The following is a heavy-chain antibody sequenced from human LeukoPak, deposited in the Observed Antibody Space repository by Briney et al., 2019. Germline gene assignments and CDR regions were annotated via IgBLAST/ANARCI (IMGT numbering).Heavy chain of an antibody. CDR2: IYYSGST. CDR1: GGSISSYY. D-gene: IGHD2-2*01. J-gene: IGHJ6*02. CDR3: ARVVEDIVVVPAAIPKADPNAYYYYGMDV. V-gene: IGHV4-59*08. Sequence: KASETLSLTCTVSGGSISSYYWSWIRQPPGKELEWIGYIYYSGSTNYNPSLKSRVTISVDTSKNQFSLKLSSVTAADTAVYYCARVVEDIVVVPAAIPKADPNAYYYYGMDVWGQGTTVTVSS.